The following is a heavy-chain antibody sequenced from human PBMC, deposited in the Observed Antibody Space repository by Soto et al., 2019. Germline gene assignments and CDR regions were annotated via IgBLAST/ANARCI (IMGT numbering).Heavy chain of an antibody. D-gene: IGHD3-3*01. CDR1: GGTFSSYA. V-gene: IGHV1-69*13. CDR3: ARGFWSGYSARYYYSMDV. CDR2: IIPIFGTA. Sequence: SVKVSCKASGGTFSSYAISWVRQAPGQGLEWMGGIIPIFGTANYAQKFQGRVTITADESTSTAYMELSSLRSEDTAVYYCARGFWSGYSARYYYSMDVWGQGTTVTVSS. J-gene: IGHJ6*02.